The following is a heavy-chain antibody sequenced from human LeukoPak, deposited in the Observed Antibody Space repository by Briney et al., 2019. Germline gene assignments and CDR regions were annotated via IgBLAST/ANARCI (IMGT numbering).Heavy chain of an antibody. D-gene: IGHD6-19*01. CDR2: LSWYGDTT. CDR3: VKAYGSSATVYMDV. J-gene: IGHJ6*03. V-gene: IGHV3-43D*03. CDR1: GFTFEEQA. Sequence: GGSLRLSCAASGFTFEEQAMHWVRQAPGKGLEWVSLLSWYGDTTYYADSVKGRFTISRDNSKKSLYLQMDSLRPEDTALYYCVKAYGSSATVYMDVWGKGTTVTVSS.